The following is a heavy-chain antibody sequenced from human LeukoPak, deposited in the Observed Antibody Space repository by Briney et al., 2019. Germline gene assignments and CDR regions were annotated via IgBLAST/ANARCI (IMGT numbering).Heavy chain of an antibody. CDR2: INPDGTRP. J-gene: IGHJ4*02. D-gene: IGHD2-8*01. CDR3: VRGTNDWTGIDY. V-gene: IGHV3-74*01. Sequence: GGSLRLSCAASGFTFSSYSMNWVRQAPGKGLVWVSRINPDGTRPDYADSVKGRFTISRDNARNTLCLQMNSLRVEDTAIYYCVRGTNDWTGIDYWGQGTLVTVSS. CDR1: GFTFSSYS.